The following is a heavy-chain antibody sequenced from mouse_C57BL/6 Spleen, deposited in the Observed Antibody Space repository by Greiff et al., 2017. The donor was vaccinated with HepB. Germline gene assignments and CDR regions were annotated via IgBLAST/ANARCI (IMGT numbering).Heavy chain of an antibody. D-gene: IGHD1-1*01. CDR1: GFTFSDYY. CDR2: INYDGSST. V-gene: IGHV5-16*01. Sequence: DVKLVESEGGLVQPGSSMKLSCTASGFTFSDYYMAWVRQVPEKGLEWVANINYDGSSTYYLDSLKSRFIISRDNAKNILYLQMSSLTSEDTATYYCAREGAYYYGSSDWYFDVWGTGTTVTVSS. J-gene: IGHJ1*03. CDR3: AREGAYYYGSSDWYFDV.